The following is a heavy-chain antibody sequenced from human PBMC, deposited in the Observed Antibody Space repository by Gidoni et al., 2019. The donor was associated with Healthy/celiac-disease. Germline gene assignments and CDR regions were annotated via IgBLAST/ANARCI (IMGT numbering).Heavy chain of an antibody. CDR2: IIPILCIA. CDR1: GGTFSSYT. Sequence: QVQLVQSGAEVKKPGSSVKVSCKASGGTFSSYTISWVRQAPGQGLEWMGRIIPILCIATYAQKFQGRVTITADKSTSTAYMELSSLRSEDTAVYYCASYSTSKYYYGMDVWGQGTTVTVSS. V-gene: IGHV1-69*02. D-gene: IGHD2-2*01. J-gene: IGHJ6*02. CDR3: ASYSTSKYYYGMDV.